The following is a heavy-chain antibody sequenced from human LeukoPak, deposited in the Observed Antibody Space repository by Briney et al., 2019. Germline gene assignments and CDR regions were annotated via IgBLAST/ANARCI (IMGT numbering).Heavy chain of an antibody. CDR1: GGSISSYY. Sequence: PSETLSLTCTVSGGSISSYYWSWIRQPAGKGLEWIGRIYTSGSTNYNPSLKSRVTISVDTSKNQFSLKLSSVTAADTAVYYCARGDYYGSGSHQGGFDYWGQGTPVTVSS. D-gene: IGHD3-10*01. V-gene: IGHV4-4*07. J-gene: IGHJ4*02. CDR2: IYTSGST. CDR3: ARGDYYGSGSHQGGFDY.